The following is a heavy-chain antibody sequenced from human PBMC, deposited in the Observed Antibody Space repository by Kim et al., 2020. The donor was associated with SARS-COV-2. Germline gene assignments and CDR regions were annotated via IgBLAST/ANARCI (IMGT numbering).Heavy chain of an antibody. V-gene: IGHV3-23*01. CDR3: AKARSLSTVVTGFDY. Sequence: DSVKRRFTISRDNSRNTLYLQMNSLRAEDAAVYYCAKARSLSTVVTGFDYWGQGTLVTVSS. J-gene: IGHJ4*02. D-gene: IGHD2-15*01.